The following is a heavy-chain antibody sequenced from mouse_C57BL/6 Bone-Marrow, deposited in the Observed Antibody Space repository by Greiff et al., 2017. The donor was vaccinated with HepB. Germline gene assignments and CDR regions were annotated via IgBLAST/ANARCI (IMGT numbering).Heavy chain of an antibody. J-gene: IGHJ2*01. D-gene: IGHD2-1*01. CDR2: ISNLAYSI. V-gene: IGHV5-15*01. CDR1: GFTFSDYG. Sequence: DVKLVESGGGLVQPGGSLKLSCAASGFTFSDYGMAWVRQAPRKGPEWVAFISNLAYSIYYADTVTGRFTISRETAKNTLYLEMSSLRSEDTAMYYCARLGGNFYFDDWGQGTTLTVSS. CDR3: ARLGGNFYFDD.